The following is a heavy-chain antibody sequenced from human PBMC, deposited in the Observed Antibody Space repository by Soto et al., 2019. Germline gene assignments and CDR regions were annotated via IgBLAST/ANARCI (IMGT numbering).Heavy chain of an antibody. CDR1: GFTFSSYA. Sequence: PGGSLRLSCAASGFTFSSYAMSWVRQAPGKGLEWVPAISGSGGSTYYADSVKGRFTISRDNSKNTLYLQMNSLRAEDTAVYYCAKDSSSSLDGMDVWGQGTTVTVSS. CDR3: AKDSSSSLDGMDV. J-gene: IGHJ6*02. CDR2: ISGSGGST. V-gene: IGHV3-23*01.